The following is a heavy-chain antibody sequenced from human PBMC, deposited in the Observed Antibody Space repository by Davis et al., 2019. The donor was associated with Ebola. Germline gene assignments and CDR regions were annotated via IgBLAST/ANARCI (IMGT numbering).Heavy chain of an antibody. CDR3: ARDPSSRCSGSTCPDPFDY. V-gene: IGHV3-33*01. CDR2: IWYDESHN. D-gene: IGHD2-15*01. Sequence: SLKISCAVSGFTFSSFGMHWVRQAPGKGLEWVAVIWYDESHNFYADSVKGRFTISSDSSENTVYLQMNILRVEDTAVYYCARDPSSRCSGSTCPDPFDYWGQGTLVTVSS. CDR1: GFTFSSFG. J-gene: IGHJ4*02.